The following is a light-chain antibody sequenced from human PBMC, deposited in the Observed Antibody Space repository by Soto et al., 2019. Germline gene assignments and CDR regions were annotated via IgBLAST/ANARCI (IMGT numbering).Light chain of an antibody. V-gene: IGKV1-39*01. Sequence: DIQMTQSPSSLSASVGDRVTITCRASQSISNNLIWHQQKPGKAPKCLIYATSILQSGVPSRFSGSGSGTDFTLTISSLQPEDFATYYCQQNNSIPRTFGQGTRLEIK. J-gene: IGKJ5*01. CDR1: QSISNN. CDR3: QQNNSIPRT. CDR2: ATS.